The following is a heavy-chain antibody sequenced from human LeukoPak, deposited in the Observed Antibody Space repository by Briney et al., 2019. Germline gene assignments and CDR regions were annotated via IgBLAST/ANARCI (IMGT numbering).Heavy chain of an antibody. D-gene: IGHD2-2*02. CDR2: IYHSGST. Sequence: SETLSLTCAVSGGSISSGGYSWSWIRQPPGKGLEWIGYIYHSGSTYYNPSLKSRVTISVDRSKNQFSLKLSSVTAADTAVYYCARQVVPAAITTVGDYGMDVWGQGTTVTVSS. CDR1: GGSISSGGYS. V-gene: IGHV4-30-2*02. J-gene: IGHJ6*02. CDR3: ARQVVPAAITTVGDYGMDV.